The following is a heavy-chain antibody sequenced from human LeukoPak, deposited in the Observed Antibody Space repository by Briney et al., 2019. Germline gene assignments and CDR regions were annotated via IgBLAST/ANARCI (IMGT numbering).Heavy chain of an antibody. Sequence: GGSLRLSCAASGFTVSSSYMTWARQAPGKGLEWVSAIDSTGAYTWYADSVKGRFTISKDSSKTILYLQMNSLRAEDAAVYFCAKGSAAGRPYYFDYWGQGTLVTVSS. D-gene: IGHD6-25*01. CDR1: GFTVSSSY. J-gene: IGHJ4*02. V-gene: IGHV3-53*01. CDR3: AKGSAAGRPYYFDY. CDR2: IDSTGAYT.